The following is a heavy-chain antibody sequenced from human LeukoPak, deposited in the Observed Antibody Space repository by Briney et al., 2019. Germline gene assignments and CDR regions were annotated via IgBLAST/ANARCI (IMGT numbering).Heavy chain of an antibody. CDR1: GFTFTTYS. V-gene: IGHV3-48*01. Sequence: PGGSLRLSCAASGFTFTTYSLNWVRQAPGKGLEWVSYISGRGNTIYYADSVKGRFTISRDNAKNSLYLQMNSLRAEDTAVYYCIVLAAAGTLGFDYWGQGTLVTVSS. J-gene: IGHJ4*02. CDR3: IVLAAAGTLGFDY. CDR2: ISGRGNTI. D-gene: IGHD6-13*01.